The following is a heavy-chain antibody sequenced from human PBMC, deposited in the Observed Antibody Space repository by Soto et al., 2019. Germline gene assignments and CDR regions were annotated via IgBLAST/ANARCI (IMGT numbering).Heavy chain of an antibody. V-gene: IGHV3-48*01. CDR1: GFTFSTYS. D-gene: IGHD3-9*01. CDR2: ISSTSNTK. J-gene: IGHJ4*02. CDR3: ARETGYNVDF. Sequence: EVQLVESGGGLVQPGGSLRLSCAASGFTFSTYSMNWVRQAPGKGLEWVSFISSTSNTKYYVDSVKGRFTISRDNAKKSLYLQMNTLRGEDTAVYYCARETGYNVDFWGQGTLVTVSS.